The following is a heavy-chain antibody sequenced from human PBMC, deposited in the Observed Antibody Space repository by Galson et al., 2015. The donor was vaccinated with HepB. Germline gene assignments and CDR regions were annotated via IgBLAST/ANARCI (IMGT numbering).Heavy chain of an antibody. Sequence: SLRLSCAASGFTVSSNYMSWVRQAPGKGLEWVSVIYSGGSTYYADSVKGRFPISRHNSKNTLYLQMNSLRAEDTAVYYCARYSVRGVKRGTEDAFDIWGQGTMVTVSS. D-gene: IGHD3-10*01. CDR1: GFTVSSNY. V-gene: IGHV3-53*04. CDR2: IYSGGST. J-gene: IGHJ3*02. CDR3: ARYSVRGVKRGTEDAFDI.